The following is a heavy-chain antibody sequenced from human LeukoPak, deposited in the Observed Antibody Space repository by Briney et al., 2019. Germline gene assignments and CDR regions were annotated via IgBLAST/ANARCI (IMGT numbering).Heavy chain of an antibody. J-gene: IGHJ4*02. CDR1: GFTFSNYA. CDR3: AKMANYDFWSGLPDFDY. D-gene: IGHD3-3*01. CDR2: ISYDGSNN. Sequence: PGGSLRLSCAASGFTFSNYAMHWVRQAPGKGLEWVALISYDGSNNYYADSVKGRFSISRDNSKNTLYLQMNSLRAEDTAVYYCAKMANYDFWSGLPDFDYWGQGTLVTVSS. V-gene: IGHV3-30*18.